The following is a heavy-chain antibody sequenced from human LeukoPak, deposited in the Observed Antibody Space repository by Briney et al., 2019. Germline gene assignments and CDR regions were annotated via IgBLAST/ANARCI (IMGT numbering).Heavy chain of an antibody. Sequence: KPSETLSLTCAVYGGSFSGYYWSWIRQPPGKGLEWIGEINHSGSTNYNPSLKSRVTISVDTSKNQFSLKLSSVTAADTAVYYCARGLSSSGYDLDYWGQGTLVTVSS. D-gene: IGHD3-22*01. CDR2: INHSGST. V-gene: IGHV4-34*01. CDR1: GGSFSGYY. J-gene: IGHJ4*02. CDR3: ARGLSSSGYDLDY.